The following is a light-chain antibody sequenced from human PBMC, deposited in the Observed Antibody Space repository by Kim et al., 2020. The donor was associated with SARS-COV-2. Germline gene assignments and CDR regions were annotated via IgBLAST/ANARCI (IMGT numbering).Light chain of an antibody. CDR1: RHVSSY. CDR2: DAS. V-gene: IGKV3-11*01. J-gene: IGKJ4*01. CDR3: QQRSNWPPT. Sequence: LAPGERATLSSRARRHVSSYLAWYHQKPAQAPRLLIYDASNRATGIPARFSGSGSGTDFTLTISSLEPEDFAVYYCQQRSNWPPTFGGGTKVDIK.